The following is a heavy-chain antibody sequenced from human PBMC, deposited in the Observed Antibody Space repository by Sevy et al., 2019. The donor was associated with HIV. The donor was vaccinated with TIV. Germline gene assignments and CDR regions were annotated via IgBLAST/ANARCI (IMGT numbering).Heavy chain of an antibody. J-gene: IGHJ4*02. D-gene: IGHD2-21*01. CDR1: GFTFSRNG. CDR3: AKESGSDWYFDY. CDR2: IFYDGNYK. Sequence: GGSLRLSCAGSGFTFSRNGMHWVRQAPGKGLEWVAGIFYDGNYKYYADSVKGRFSISRDNSENTLYVQMDSLRVEDTAVYYCAKESGSDWYFDYWGQGTLVTVSS. V-gene: IGHV3-33*06.